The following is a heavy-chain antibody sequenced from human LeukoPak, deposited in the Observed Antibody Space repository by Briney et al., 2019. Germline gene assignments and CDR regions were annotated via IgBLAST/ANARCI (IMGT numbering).Heavy chain of an antibody. CDR3: ARGYYDILTGYPL. V-gene: IGHV4-34*01. CDR2: INHSGST. Sequence: SSETLSLTCAVYGGSFSGYYWSWIRQPPGKGLERIGEINHSGSTNYNPSLKSRVTISVDTSKNQFSLKLSSVTAADTAVYYCARGYYDILTGYPLWGQGTLVTVSS. J-gene: IGHJ4*02. CDR1: GGSFSGYY. D-gene: IGHD3-9*01.